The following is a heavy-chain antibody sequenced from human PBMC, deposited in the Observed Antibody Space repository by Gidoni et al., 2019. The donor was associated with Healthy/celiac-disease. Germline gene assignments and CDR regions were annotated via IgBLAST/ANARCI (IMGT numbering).Heavy chain of an antibody. V-gene: IGHV3-23*01. J-gene: IGHJ2*01. Sequence: EVQLLESGGGLVQPGGSLKLSLSASGFTFSSYAMSWVRQAPGQGLEGVSAISVSGGSTYYADSVKGRFTISRDNSKNTLYLQMNSLRAEETAVYYCAKDASTVTSYWYFDLWGRGTLVTVSS. CDR3: AKDASTVTSYWYFDL. CDR2: ISVSGGST. CDR1: GFTFSSYA. D-gene: IGHD4-17*01.